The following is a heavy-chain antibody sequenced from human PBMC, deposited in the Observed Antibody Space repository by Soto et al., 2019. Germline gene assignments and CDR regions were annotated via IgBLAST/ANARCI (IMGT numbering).Heavy chain of an antibody. V-gene: IGHV4-4*02. CDR3: ATGWYISGYFDY. CDR1: XXSXSXXXX. J-gene: IGHJ4*02. CDR2: IYHSGST. Sequence: PSEXLSLTCAXXXXSXSXXXXXXXXXQPPGKGLEWIGEIYHSGSTNYNPSLKSRVTISVDKSKNQFSLKLSSVTAADTAVYYCATGWYISGYFDYWXQGTL. D-gene: IGHD6-13*01.